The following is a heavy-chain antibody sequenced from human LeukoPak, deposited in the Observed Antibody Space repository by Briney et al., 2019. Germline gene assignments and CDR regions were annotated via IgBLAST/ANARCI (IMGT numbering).Heavy chain of an antibody. J-gene: IGHJ4*02. D-gene: IGHD6-13*01. CDR3: ARGVCSQYSSSCFHVD. Sequence: PGGSLRLSCAASGFTFSSYGMHWVRQAPGKGLEWVAFIRYDGSNKYYADSVKGRFTISRDNSKNTLYLQMNSLRADDTAVYYCARGVCSQYSSSCFHVDWGKGTLVTVSS. CDR2: IRYDGSNK. CDR1: GFTFSSYG. V-gene: IGHV3-30*02.